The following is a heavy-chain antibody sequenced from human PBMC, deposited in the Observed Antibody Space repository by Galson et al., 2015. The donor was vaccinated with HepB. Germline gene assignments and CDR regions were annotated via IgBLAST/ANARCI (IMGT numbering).Heavy chain of an antibody. CDR3: ARAPLGVCYDISGYYCGGAYYFDY. CDR2: IYTSGST. D-gene: IGHD3-22*01. J-gene: IGHJ4*02. CDR1: GGSISSYY. Sequence: LSLTCTVSGGSISSYYWSWIRQPAGKGLEWIGRIYTSGSTNYNPSLKSRVTMSVDTSKNQFSLELSSVTAAYTAVYYCARAPLGVCYDISGYYCGGAYYFDYWGQGPLVTVSS. V-gene: IGHV4-4*07.